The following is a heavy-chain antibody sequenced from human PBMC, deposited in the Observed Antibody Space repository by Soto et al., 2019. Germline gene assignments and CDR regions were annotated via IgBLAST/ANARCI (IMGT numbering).Heavy chain of an antibody. J-gene: IGHJ4*02. CDR2: ISGYNGDT. V-gene: IGHV1-18*01. D-gene: IGHD2-15*01. CDR3: ARDILFDY. CDR1: GYTFTRYG. Sequence: ASVKVSCKASGYTFTRYGISWVRQAPGQGLEWMGWISGYNGDTNYAQKFQGRVSMTIDTSTTTAYMELSSLTSEDTAVYYCARDILFDYRGQGTLVTVSS.